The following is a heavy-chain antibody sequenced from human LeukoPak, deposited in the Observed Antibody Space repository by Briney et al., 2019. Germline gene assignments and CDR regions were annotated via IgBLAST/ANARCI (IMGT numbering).Heavy chain of an antibody. CDR1: GFTFSSYG. J-gene: IGHJ4*02. CDR3: ATVVSGYHFDY. Sequence: PGGSLRLSCAASGFTFSSYGMSWVRRAPGKGPEWVSGISGSGGNTYYADSVKGRFTISRDNSQNTLYLQMNTLRAEDTAVYYCATVVSGYHFDYWGQGTLVTVSS. CDR2: ISGSGGNT. D-gene: IGHD5-12*01. V-gene: IGHV3-23*01.